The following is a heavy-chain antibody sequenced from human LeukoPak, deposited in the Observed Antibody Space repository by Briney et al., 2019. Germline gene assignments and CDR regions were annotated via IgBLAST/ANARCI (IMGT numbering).Heavy chain of an antibody. CDR2: IYYSGST. CDR1: GGSINNFY. D-gene: IGHD2-21*01. CDR3: ARLGTCGSDWCLADY. Sequence: SETLSLTCTVSGGSINNFYWDWIRQPPGKGLEWIGHIYYSGSTVYNPSLKSRVTMSVDTSGNRFSLRLTSVTAADTAVYYCARLGTCGSDWCLADYWGRRTLVTVSS. J-gene: IGHJ4*02. V-gene: IGHV4-59*08.